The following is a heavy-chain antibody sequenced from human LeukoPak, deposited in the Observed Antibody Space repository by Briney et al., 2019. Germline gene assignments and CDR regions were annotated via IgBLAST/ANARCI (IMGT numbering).Heavy chain of an antibody. J-gene: IGHJ6*03. CDR3: ARAATMVQGVIITTLRYYYMDV. D-gene: IGHD3-10*01. Sequence: EWXGXMNPXXGNTGYAQKFQGRVTMTRNTSISTAYMELSSLRSEDTAVYYCARAATMVQGVIITTLRYYYMDVWGKGTTVTVSS. CDR2: MNPXXGNT. V-gene: IGHV1-8*01.